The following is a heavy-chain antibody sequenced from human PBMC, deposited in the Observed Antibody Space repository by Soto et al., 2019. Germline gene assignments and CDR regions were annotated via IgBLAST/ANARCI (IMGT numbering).Heavy chain of an antibody. J-gene: IGHJ6*02. V-gene: IGHV1-69*01. Sequence: QVQLVQSGAEVKKPGSSVKVSCKASGGTFSSYAISWVRQAPGQGLEWMGGIIPISGTANYAQKFQGRVTITADESTSTAYMELSSLRSVHTAVYYCSRSQGSSTSLEIYYYFYYGMDVWGQGTTVTVSS. CDR1: GGTFSSYA. CDR3: SRSQGSSTSLEIYYYFYYGMDV. D-gene: IGHD2-2*01. CDR2: IIPISGTA.